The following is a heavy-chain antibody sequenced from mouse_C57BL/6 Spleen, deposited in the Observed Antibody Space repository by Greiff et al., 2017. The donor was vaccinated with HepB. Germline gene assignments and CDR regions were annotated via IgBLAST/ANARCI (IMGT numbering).Heavy chain of an antibody. CDR2: IYPRSGNT. J-gene: IGHJ3*01. CDR1: GYTFTSYG. Sequence: QVQLQQSGAELARPGASVKLSCKASGYTFTSYGISWVKQRTGQGLEWIGEIYPRSGNTYYNEKFKGKATLPADKSSSTAYMALRSRTSEDSAVYFWARGGGEEDSYYDYDGAWFAYWGQGTLVTVSA. D-gene: IGHD2-4*01. V-gene: IGHV1-81*01. CDR3: ARGGGEEDSYYDYDGAWFAY.